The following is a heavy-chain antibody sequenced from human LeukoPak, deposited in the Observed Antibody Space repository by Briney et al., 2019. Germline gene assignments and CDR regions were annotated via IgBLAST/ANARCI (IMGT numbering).Heavy chain of an antibody. CDR2: IGTTGSYI. CDR1: GFTFSNYS. D-gene: IGHD3-9*01. J-gene: IGHJ4*02. V-gene: IGHV3-21*01. CDR3: ARDEYDILTDYDY. Sequence: PGGSLRLSCAASGFTFSNYSMNWVRQAPGKGLEWVSSIGTTGSYIFYADSVKGRFTISRDNAKNTLYLQMNSLRAEDTAVYYCARDEYDILTDYDYWGQGIPVTVSS.